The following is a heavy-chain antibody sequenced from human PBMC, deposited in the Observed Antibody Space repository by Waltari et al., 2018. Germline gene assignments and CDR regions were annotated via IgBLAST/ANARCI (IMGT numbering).Heavy chain of an antibody. CDR3: ARGYCGTTSCYFDY. Sequence: GSGYSFTNYWIAWVRQMPGKGLEWMGIIYPGDSDSKYSPSFQGQVTISADKSISTAYLQWSSLKASDTAIYYCARGYCGTTSCYFDYWGQGTLVTVSS. CDR2: IYPGDSDS. CDR1: GYSFTNYW. J-gene: IGHJ4*02. V-gene: IGHV5-51*01. D-gene: IGHD2-2*01.